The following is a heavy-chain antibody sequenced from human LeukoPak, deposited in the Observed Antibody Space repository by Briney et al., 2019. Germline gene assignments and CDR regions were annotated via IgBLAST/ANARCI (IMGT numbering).Heavy chain of an antibody. V-gene: IGHV3-30-3*01. CDR2: ISYDGSNK. Sequence: GGSLRLSCAASGFTFSSYAMHWVRQAPGKGLEWVAVISYDGSNKYYADSVKGRFTISRDNSKNTLYLQMNSLRAEDTAVYYCARDPLVTGEGEEYYFDYWGQGTLVTVSS. CDR1: GFTFSSYA. D-gene: IGHD7-27*01. J-gene: IGHJ4*02. CDR3: ARDPLVTGEGEEYYFDY.